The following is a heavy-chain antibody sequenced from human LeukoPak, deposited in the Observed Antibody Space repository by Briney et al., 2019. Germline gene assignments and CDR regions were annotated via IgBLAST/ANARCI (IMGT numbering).Heavy chain of an antibody. CDR1: GYTYTSYD. J-gene: IGHJ4*02. CDR2: INPNSGNA. CDR3: ARERDGRFFDY. V-gene: IGHV1-8*01. D-gene: IGHD5-24*01. Sequence: ASVKVSCKASGYTYTSYDINWVRQATGQGLEWMGWINPNSGNAGYAQKFQGRVTMTRNTSISTAYMELSSLRSEDTAVYYCARERDGRFFDYWGQGTLVTVSS.